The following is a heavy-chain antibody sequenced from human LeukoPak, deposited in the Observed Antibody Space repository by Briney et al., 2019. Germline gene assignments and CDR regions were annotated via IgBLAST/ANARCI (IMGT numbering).Heavy chain of an antibody. CDR1: GFTFSSYG. CDR2: IPYDGSNK. D-gene: IGHD3-10*01. J-gene: IGHJ4*02. Sequence: GGSLRLSCAASGFTFSSYGMHWVRQAPDKGLEWVAFIPYDGSNKYYADSLKGRFTISRDNSKNTLYLQMNSLRAEDTAVYYCARVGYYGSTLDYWGQGTLVTVSS. CDR3: ARVGYYGSTLDY. V-gene: IGHV3-30*02.